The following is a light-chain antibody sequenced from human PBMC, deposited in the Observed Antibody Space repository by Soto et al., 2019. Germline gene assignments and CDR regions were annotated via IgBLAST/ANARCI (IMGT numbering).Light chain of an antibody. CDR2: VAA. CDR1: QSVSSSY. V-gene: IGKV3-20*01. Sequence: EIVLTQSAGTLSFSPGEIATLCCRAGQSVSSSYLAWYQQKSRQAPRLLIYVAASRVTGIPDRFSSRGSGPEVTLTISSLEPYDFAEYYRQQYGSSSIYTFGQGTNLDI. CDR3: QQYGSSSIYT. J-gene: IGKJ2*01.